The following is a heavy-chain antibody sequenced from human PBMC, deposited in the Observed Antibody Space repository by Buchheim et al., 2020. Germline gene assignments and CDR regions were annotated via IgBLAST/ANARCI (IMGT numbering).Heavy chain of an antibody. CDR3: ARDGDSSGCPDY. CDR2: INANSGGT. J-gene: IGHJ4*02. Sequence: QVQLVQSGAEVKKPGASVKVSCKASGYTFSGYYMHWVRQAPGQGLEWMGWINANSGGTNYAKKFQGRVTMTRDTSISTAYMELRRLRSDDTAVYYCARDGDSSGCPDYWGQGSL. D-gene: IGHD6-19*01. V-gene: IGHV1-2*02. CDR1: GYTFSGYY.